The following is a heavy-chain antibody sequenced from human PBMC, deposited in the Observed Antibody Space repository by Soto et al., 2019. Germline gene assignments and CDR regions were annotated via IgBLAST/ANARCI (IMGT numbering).Heavy chain of an antibody. Sequence: PSETLSLTCTVSGGSISSSSYYWGWIRQPPGKGLEWIGSIYYSGSTYYNPSLKSRVTISVDTSKNQFSLKLSSVTAADTAVYYCAGHLILDYYDSSGYQDAFDIWGQGTMVT. D-gene: IGHD3-22*01. J-gene: IGHJ3*02. V-gene: IGHV4-39*01. CDR3: AGHLILDYYDSSGYQDAFDI. CDR2: IYYSGST. CDR1: GGSISSSSYY.